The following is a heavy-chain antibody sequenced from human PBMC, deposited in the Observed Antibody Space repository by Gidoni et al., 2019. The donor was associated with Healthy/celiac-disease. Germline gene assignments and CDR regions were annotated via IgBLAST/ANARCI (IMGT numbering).Heavy chain of an antibody. Sequence: QVKLQESGPGPVKPSETLSLTCTVSGGSISSYYWSWIRQPPGKGLEWIGYIYYRGSTNYIPSLKSRVTISVDTSKTQFSLKLSSVTAADTAVYYCASAGYSSSWYEGDAFDIWGQGTMVTVSS. D-gene: IGHD6-13*01. V-gene: IGHV4-59*01. J-gene: IGHJ3*02. CDR1: GGSISSYY. CDR2: IYYRGST. CDR3: ASAGYSSSWYEGDAFDI.